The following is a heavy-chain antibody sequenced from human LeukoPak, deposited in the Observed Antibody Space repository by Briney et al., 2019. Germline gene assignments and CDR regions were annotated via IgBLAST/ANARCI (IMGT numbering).Heavy chain of an antibody. D-gene: IGHD3-22*01. J-gene: IGHJ4*02. CDR3: ARFNNITMIVVP. CDR2: INHSGST. Sequence: SETLSLTCAVYGGSFSGYYWSWIRQPPGKGLEWIGEINHSGSTNYNPSLKSRVTISVDTSKNQFSLKLSSVTAADTAVYYCARFNNITMIVVPWGRGTLVTVSS. CDR1: GGSFSGYY. V-gene: IGHV4-34*01.